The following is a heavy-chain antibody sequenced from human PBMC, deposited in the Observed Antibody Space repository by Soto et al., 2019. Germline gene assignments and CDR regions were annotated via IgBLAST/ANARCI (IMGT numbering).Heavy chain of an antibody. CDR1: GGSISSGGYY. CDR3: ARDVVTMTYQSYGMDV. CDR2: IYYSGST. Sequence: SETLSLTCTVSGGSISSGGYYWSWIRQHPGKGLEWIGYIYYSGSTYYNPSLKSRVTISVDTSKNQFSLKLSSVTAADTAVYYCARDVVTMTYQSYGMDVWGQGTTVTVSS. V-gene: IGHV4-31*03. D-gene: IGHD3-22*01. J-gene: IGHJ6*02.